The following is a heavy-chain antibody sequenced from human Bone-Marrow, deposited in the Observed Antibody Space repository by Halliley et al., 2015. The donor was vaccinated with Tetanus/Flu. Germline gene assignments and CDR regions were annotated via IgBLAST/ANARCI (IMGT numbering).Heavy chain of an antibody. Sequence: TLSLTCSVSGGSISSGVYYWTWIRQRPGKGLEWIGNIFRTGSTNYNPSLKSLVTISVETFKNQFSLKLNSVTAADTAVYYCARGQAKGPRRFPGLGVWGHGPTVAVTS. D-gene: IGHD3-10*01. V-gene: IGHV4-31*01. CDR2: IFRTGST. J-gene: IGHJ6*02. CDR3: ARGQAKGPRRFPGLGV. CDR1: GGSISSGVYY.